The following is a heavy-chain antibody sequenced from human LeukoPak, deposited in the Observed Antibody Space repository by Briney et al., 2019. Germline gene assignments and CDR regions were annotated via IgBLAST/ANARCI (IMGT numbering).Heavy chain of an antibody. V-gene: IGHV4-59*12. D-gene: IGHD3-10*01. J-gene: IGHJ5*02. CDR2: IYYSGST. CDR1: GGSISSYY. Sequence: SETLSLTCTVSGGSISSYYWSWIRQPPGKGLEWIGYIYYSGSTNYNPSLKSRVTISVDTSKNQFSLKLSSVTAADTAVYYCAKYLRITMVRGVISTANWFDPWGQGTLVTVSS. CDR3: AKYLRITMVRGVISTANWFDP.